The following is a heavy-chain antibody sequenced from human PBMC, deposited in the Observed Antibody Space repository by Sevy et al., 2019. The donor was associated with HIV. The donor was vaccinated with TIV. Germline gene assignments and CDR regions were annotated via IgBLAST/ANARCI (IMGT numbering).Heavy chain of an antibody. V-gene: IGHV3-33*01. CDR3: AREGASHDFWSGYLNYYYYYGMDV. CDR2: IWYDGSNK. Sequence: GESLKISCAASGFTFSSYGMHWVRQAPGKGLEWVAVIWYDGSNKYYADSVKGRFTISRDNSKNTLYLQMNSLRAEDTAGYYCAREGASHDFWSGYLNYYYYYGMDVWGQGTTVTVSS. CDR1: GFTFSSYG. J-gene: IGHJ6*02. D-gene: IGHD3-3*01.